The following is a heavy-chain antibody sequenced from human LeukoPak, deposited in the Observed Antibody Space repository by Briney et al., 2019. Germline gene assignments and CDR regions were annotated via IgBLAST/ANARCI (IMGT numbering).Heavy chain of an antibody. V-gene: IGHV3-30-3*01. CDR2: ISYDGSNK. D-gene: IGHD1-7*01. J-gene: IGHJ5*02. CDR1: GFTFSSYA. CDR3: AKDVQGHYNWNYRRWFDP. Sequence: GGSLRLSCAASGFTFSSYAMNWVRQAPGKGLEWVAVISYDGSNKYYADSVKGRFTISRDNSKNTLYLQMNSLRAEDTAVYYCAKDVQGHYNWNYRRWFDPWGQGTLVTVSS.